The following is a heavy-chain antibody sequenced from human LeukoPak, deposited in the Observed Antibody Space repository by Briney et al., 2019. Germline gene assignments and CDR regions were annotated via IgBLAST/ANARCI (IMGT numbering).Heavy chain of an antibody. V-gene: IGHV1-2*02. D-gene: IGHD6-13*01. CDR1: GYTFTGYY. CDR3: ARGETEETGTRPDAFDI. CDR2: INPNSGDT. J-gene: IGHJ3*02. Sequence: ASVKVSCKASGYTFTGYYTHWVRQAPGQGLEWMGWINPNSGDTKYAQKFQGRVTMTRDTSISTAYMELTRLRSDDSAVYYCARGETEETGTRPDAFDIWGQGTMVTVSS.